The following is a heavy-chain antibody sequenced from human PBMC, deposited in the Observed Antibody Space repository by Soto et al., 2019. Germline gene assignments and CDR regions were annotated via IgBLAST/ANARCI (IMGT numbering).Heavy chain of an antibody. Sequence: GSLRLSCAASGFTFSSYGMHWVRQAPGKGLEWVAVISYDGSNKYYADSVKGRFSIARDNSKNTLYLQMNSLRAEDTAVYYCAKDGLFCSSTSCYTDYYYYMDVWGKGTTVTVSS. J-gene: IGHJ6*03. CDR3: AKDGLFCSSTSCYTDYYYYMDV. CDR1: GFTFSSYG. CDR2: ISYDGSNK. D-gene: IGHD2-2*02. V-gene: IGHV3-30*18.